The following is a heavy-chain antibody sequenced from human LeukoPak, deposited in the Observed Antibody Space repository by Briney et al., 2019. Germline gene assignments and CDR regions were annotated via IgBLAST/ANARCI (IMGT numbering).Heavy chain of an antibody. J-gene: IGHJ4*02. D-gene: IGHD1-26*01. CDR2: IIPIFGTA. CDR3: ARGPRLGATFDY. CDR1: GGTFSSYA. V-gene: IGHV1-69*13. Sequence: ASVKVSCKASGGTFSSYAISWVRQAPGRGLEWMGGIIPIFGTANYAQKFQGRVTITADESTSTAYMELSSLRSEDTAVYYCARGPRLGATFDYWGQGTLVTVSS.